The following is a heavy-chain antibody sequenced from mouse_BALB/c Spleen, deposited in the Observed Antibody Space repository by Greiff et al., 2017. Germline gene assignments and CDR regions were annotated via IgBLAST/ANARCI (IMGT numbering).Heavy chain of an antibody. J-gene: IGHJ2*01. CDR3: ARKGRYDVFDY. D-gene: IGHD2-14*01. Sequence: VQLMESGAELVRPGTSVKVSCKASGYAFTNYLIEWVKQRPGQGLEWIGVINPGSGGTNYNEKFKGKATLTADKSSSTAYMQLSSLTSDDSAVYFCARKGRYDVFDYWGQGTTLTVSA. V-gene: IGHV1-54*01. CDR1: GYAFTNYL. CDR2: INPGSGGT.